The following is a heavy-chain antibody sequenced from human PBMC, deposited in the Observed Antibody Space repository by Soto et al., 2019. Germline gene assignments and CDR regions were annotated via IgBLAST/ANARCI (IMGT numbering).Heavy chain of an antibody. CDR1: GFSFSDYY. CDR2: ISSSGDTK. J-gene: IGHJ4*02. CDR3: AKPLSLYSSSYLDY. D-gene: IGHD6-13*01. V-gene: IGHV3-11*01. Sequence: GGSLRLSCAASGFSFSDYYMSWIRQAPGKGLEWVSYISSSGDTKLYAESVKGRFTISRDNARNSLHLEMNSLRAEDTAVYYCAKPLSLYSSSYLDYWAQGTRVTVSS.